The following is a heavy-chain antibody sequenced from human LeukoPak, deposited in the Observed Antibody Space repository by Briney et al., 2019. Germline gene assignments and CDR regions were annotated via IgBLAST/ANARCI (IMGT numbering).Heavy chain of an antibody. Sequence: GGSLRLSCAASGFTFSSYGMHWVRQAPGKGLEWVAFIRYDGSNKYYADSVKGRFTISRDNSKNTLYLQMNSLRAEDTAVYYCAKGLRYFDWLLHWGQATLVTVSS. J-gene: IGHJ4*02. CDR1: GFTFSSYG. CDR2: IRYDGSNK. CDR3: AKGLRYFDWLLH. V-gene: IGHV3-30*02. D-gene: IGHD3-9*01.